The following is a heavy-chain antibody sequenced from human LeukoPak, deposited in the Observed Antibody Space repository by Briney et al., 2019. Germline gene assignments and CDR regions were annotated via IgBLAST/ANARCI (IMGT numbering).Heavy chain of an antibody. Sequence: PSETLSLTCTVSGGSISSYYWSWIRQPPGKGLEWIGYIYYSGSTNYNPSLKSRVTISVDTSKNQFSLKLSSVTAADTAVYYWARVRGYDILTGYAFDIWGQGTMVTVSS. J-gene: IGHJ3*02. V-gene: IGHV4-59*01. D-gene: IGHD3-9*01. CDR3: ARVRGYDILTGYAFDI. CDR1: GGSISSYY. CDR2: IYYSGST.